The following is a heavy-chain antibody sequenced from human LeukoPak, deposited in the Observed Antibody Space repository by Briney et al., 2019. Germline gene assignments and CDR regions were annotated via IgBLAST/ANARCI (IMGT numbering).Heavy chain of an antibody. V-gene: IGHV1-69*04. D-gene: IGHD5-12*01. Sequence: EASVKVSCKASGGIFSSYTISWLRQAPGQGLEWMGRIIPLLGIANYAQKFQGRVTIIADKSTSTAYMELSSLRSEDTAVYYCARDDADSAYADGDYWGQGTLVTVSS. J-gene: IGHJ4*02. CDR3: ARDDADSAYADGDY. CDR2: IIPLLGIA. CDR1: GGIFSSYT.